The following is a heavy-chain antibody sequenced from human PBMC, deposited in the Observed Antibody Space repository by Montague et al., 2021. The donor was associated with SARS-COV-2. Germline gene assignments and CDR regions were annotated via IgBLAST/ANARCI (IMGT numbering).Heavy chain of an antibody. J-gene: IGHJ5*02. CDR1: PGTVTCY. Sequence: SETLSLTCPVPSPGTVTCYSGSDRKSTRLNSGHQRETNDVVSTKKKTSLKSRVTISVDTSKNQFSLKLSSVTAADTAVYYCARGGTVTTFFAPKRTRRYNWFDPWGQGTLVTVSS. CDR3: ARGGTVTTFFAPKRTRRYNWFDP. V-gene: IGHV4-34*01. D-gene: IGHD4-17*01. CDR2: TNDVVST.